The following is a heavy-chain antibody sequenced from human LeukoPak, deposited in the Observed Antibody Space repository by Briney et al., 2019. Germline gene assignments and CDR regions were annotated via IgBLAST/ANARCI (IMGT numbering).Heavy chain of an antibody. J-gene: IGHJ6*02. Sequence: SETLSLTCTVSGGFISSGTYYWGWIRQPPGKGLEWIGSIYYSGSTYSNPSLRSRVTMPVDTSKNQFSLKVTSVTAADTAVYYCARGRSNYYGMDVWGQGTTVTVSS. CDR2: IYYSGST. D-gene: IGHD1-26*01. V-gene: IGHV4-39*07. CDR1: GGFISSGTYY. CDR3: ARGRSNYYGMDV.